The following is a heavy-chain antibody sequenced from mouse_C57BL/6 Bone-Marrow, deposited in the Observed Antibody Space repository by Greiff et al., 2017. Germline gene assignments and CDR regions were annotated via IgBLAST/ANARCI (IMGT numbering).Heavy chain of an antibody. D-gene: IGHD1-1*01. CDR3: ARDCYGSWFAY. V-gene: IGHV1-66*01. CDR1: GYSFTSYY. Sequence: VQLQQSGPELVKPGASVKISCKASGYSFTSYYIHWVKQRPGQGLEWIGWIYPGSGNTKYNEKFKGKATLTADTSSSTAYMQLSSLTSEDSAVYCCARDCYGSWFAYWGQGTLVTVSA. CDR2: IYPGSGNT. J-gene: IGHJ3*01.